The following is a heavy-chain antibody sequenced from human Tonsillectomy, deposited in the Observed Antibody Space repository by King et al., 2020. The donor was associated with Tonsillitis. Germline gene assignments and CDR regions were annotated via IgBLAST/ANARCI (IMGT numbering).Heavy chain of an antibody. Sequence: QLVQSGAEVKKPGASVKLSCKASGYSFSTYAIHWVRQAPGQGLEWMGWMAPDTCNTVYSEKFQGRVTLTRDTSESTSYMEQGSLTAVDTAVNFCARDAGLASGAGHAGHWYFDLWGRGTLVTVSS. J-gene: IGHJ2*01. CDR1: GYSFSTYA. CDR3: ARDAGLASGAGHAGHWYFDL. V-gene: IGHV1-3*01. D-gene: IGHD6-19*01. CDR2: MAPDTCNT.